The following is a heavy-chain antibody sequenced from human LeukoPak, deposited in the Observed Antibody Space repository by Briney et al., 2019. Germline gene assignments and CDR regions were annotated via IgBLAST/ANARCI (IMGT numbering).Heavy chain of an antibody. J-gene: IGHJ4*02. CDR2: IYYSGST. CDR3: ARGRSGSGSYLHFIDY. CDR1: GGSISSGDYY. D-gene: IGHD3-10*01. Sequence: SETLSLTCTVSGGSISSGDYYWSWIRQPPGKGLEWIGYIYYSGSTYYNPSLKSRVTISVDTSKNQFSLKLSSVTAADTAVYYCARGRSGSGSYLHFIDYWGQGTLVTVSS. V-gene: IGHV4-30-4*01.